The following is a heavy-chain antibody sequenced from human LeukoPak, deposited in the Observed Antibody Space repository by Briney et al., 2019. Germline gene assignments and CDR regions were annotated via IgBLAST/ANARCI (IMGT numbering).Heavy chain of an antibody. CDR1: GFTFGSYA. CDR2: ITGSGGRT. J-gene: IGHJ4*02. CDR3: AKDRLGYNYAQPFDY. D-gene: IGHD5-18*01. V-gene: IGHV3-23*01. Sequence: GGSLRLSCAASGFTFGSYAMNWVRQAPGKGLEWVSCITGSGGRTYYADSVKGRFTISRDNSKNTFYLQLNSLRAEDTAVYYCAKDRLGYNYAQPFDYWGQGTLVTVAS.